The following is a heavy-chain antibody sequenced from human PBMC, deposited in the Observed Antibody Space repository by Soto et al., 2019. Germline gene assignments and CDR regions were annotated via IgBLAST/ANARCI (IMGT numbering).Heavy chain of an antibody. CDR1: GGSISTYY. D-gene: IGHD3-10*01. CDR2: IYYSGST. V-gene: IGHV4-59*12. J-gene: IGHJ4*02. CDR3: ASAYYRGPNFDY. Sequence: PSETLSLTCTVSGGSISTYYWSWIWQPPGKGLEWIGYIYYSGSTNYNPSLKSRVTISVDTSKDQFSLKLSSVTAADTAVYYCASAYYRGPNFDYSGQGTLVTVSS.